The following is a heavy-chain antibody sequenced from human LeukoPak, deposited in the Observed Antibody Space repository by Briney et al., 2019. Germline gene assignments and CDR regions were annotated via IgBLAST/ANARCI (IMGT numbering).Heavy chain of an antibody. Sequence: GSLRLSCAASGFTFSTYSMNWVRQAPGKGLEWVSFITGSSNTIYYADSVKGRFTISRDNAKNSLYLQMNSLRDEDTAVYYCARGDCGGDCLEAFDIWGQGTMVTVSS. CDR1: GFTFSTYS. V-gene: IGHV3-48*02. J-gene: IGHJ3*02. CDR2: ITGSSNTI. CDR3: ARGDCGGDCLEAFDI. D-gene: IGHD2-21*02.